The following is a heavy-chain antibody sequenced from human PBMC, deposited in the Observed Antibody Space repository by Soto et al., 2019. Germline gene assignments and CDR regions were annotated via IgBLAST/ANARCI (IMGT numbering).Heavy chain of an antibody. J-gene: IGHJ5*02. Sequence: PSETLSLTCAVSGGSISSGGYSWSWIRQPPGKGLEWIGYIYHSGSTYYNPSLKSRVTISVDKSKNQFSLKLSSVTAADTAVYYCARGPIYYGSGSYEVRWFDPWGQGTLVTVSS. CDR2: IYHSGST. CDR1: GGSISSGGYS. D-gene: IGHD3-10*01. CDR3: ARGPIYYGSGSYEVRWFDP. V-gene: IGHV4-30-2*01.